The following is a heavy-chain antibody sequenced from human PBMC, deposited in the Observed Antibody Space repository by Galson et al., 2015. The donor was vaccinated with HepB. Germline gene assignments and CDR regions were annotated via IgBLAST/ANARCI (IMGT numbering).Heavy chain of an antibody. J-gene: IGHJ4*02. CDR1: GFTFDNYW. CDR2: INSDGTTT. D-gene: IGHD6-19*01. V-gene: IGHV3-74*01. Sequence: SLRLSCAASGFTFDNYWMHWVRQDPGKGLVWVSRINSDGTTTTYADSVKGRFILSRDNAKNTVYLQMNSLRAEDTATYYCVRESGGWSPFYFDFWGQGTLVTVSS. CDR3: VRESGGWSPFYFDF.